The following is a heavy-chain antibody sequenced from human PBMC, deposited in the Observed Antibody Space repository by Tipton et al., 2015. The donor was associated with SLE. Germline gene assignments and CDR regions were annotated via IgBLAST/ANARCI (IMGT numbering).Heavy chain of an antibody. CDR1: GFTFDDYA. D-gene: IGHD4-17*01. J-gene: IGHJ5*02. CDR2: ISWNSGSI. Sequence: EASGFTFDDYAMHWVRQAPGKGLEWVSGISWNSGSIGYADSVKGRFTISRDNAKNSLYLQMNSLRAEDTALYYCAGDYGDNNWFDPWGQGTLVTVSS. V-gene: IGHV3-9*01. CDR3: AGDYGDNNWFDP.